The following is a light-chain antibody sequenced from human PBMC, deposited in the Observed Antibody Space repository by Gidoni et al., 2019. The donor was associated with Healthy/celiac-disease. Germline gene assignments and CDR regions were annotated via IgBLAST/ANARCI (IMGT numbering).Light chain of an antibody. J-gene: IGKJ3*01. CDR1: QSVSSN. V-gene: IGKV3-15*01. CDR3: QQYNNWPPYT. Sequence: IVMPQSPATLSVSPGERATLSCRASQSVSSNLAWYQQKPGQAPRLLIYGSSTKATGIPARFSGSGSGTECTLTISSLQAEDCAVYYCQQYNNWPPYTFGPGTKVEIK. CDR2: GSS.